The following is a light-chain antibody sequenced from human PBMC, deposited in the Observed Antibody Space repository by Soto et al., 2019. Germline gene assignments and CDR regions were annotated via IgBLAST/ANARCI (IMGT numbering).Light chain of an antibody. V-gene: IGLV2-8*01. CDR2: EIS. J-gene: IGLJ1*01. CDR3: SSYAGNNNCV. CDR1: SSDVGGYNY. Sequence: LTQPPSASGSPGQSVTISCTGTSSDVGGYNYVSWYQQHPGKAPKLILYEISERPSGVPDRFSGSKSGNTASLTVSGLQAEDEADYYCSSYAGNNNCVFGTGTKVTVL.